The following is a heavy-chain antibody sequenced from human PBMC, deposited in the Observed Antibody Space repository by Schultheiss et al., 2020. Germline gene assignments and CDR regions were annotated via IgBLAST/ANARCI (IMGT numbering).Heavy chain of an antibody. CDR1: GGSISSYY. V-gene: IGHV4-59*12. CDR3: ARRDLCSSTSCGWFDP. D-gene: IGHD2-2*01. J-gene: IGHJ5*02. Sequence: SETLSLTCTVSGGSISSYYWSWIRQPPGKGLEWIGYIYYSGSTYYNPSLKSRVTISVDTSKNQFSLKLSSVTAADTAVYYCARRDLCSSTSCGWFDPWGQGTLVTVSS. CDR2: IYYSGST.